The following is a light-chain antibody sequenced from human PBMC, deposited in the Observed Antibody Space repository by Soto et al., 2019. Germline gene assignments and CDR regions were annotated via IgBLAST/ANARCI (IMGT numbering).Light chain of an antibody. CDR1: QAISVY. CDR3: QKFNTAPLT. V-gene: IGKV1-27*01. J-gene: IGKJ5*01. CDR2: SAS. Sequence: DIQMTQSPSSLSASVGDRVTITCRASQAISVYLAWYQQKPGKVPKLLIYSASTLQSGVPSRFSGSGSWTDFTLTISSLQPEDVATYYCQKFNTAPLTFGQGTRLEIK.